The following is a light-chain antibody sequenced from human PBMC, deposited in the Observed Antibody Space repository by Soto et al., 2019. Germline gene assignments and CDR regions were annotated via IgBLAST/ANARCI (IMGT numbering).Light chain of an antibody. CDR3: QQYQVFPLT. CDR2: GAS. Sequence: DIQMTQSPSSLSASVGDRVIITCRASHDIGNKIAWFQQKPGKGPKSLIYGASILQSGVPSKFSGSRSATDFTLTITSLQPEDFATYYFQQYQVFPLTFGGGTKLEIK. J-gene: IGKJ4*01. V-gene: IGKV1-16*02. CDR1: HDIGNK.